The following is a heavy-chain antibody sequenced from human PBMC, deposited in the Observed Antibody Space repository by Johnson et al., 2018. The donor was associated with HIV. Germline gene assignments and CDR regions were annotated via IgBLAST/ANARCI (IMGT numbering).Heavy chain of an antibody. CDR1: GFTFSNYW. D-gene: IGHD2-8*01. J-gene: IGHJ3*02. CDR3: AKEGCTMEVDI. CDR2: ISGSGGST. Sequence: VQLVESGGGVVQPGGSLRLSCVVSGFTFSNYWMEWVRQAPGKGLVWVSAISGSGGSTYYADSVKGRFTISRDNSKNTLYLQVNSLSAEDTAVYYCAKEGCTMEVDIWGQGTIVTV. V-gene: IGHV3-23*04.